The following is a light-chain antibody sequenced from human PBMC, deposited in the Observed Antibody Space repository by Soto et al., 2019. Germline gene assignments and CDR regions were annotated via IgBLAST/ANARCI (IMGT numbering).Light chain of an antibody. CDR2: VVT. J-gene: IGLJ1*01. CDR1: SIDVGDSDF. Sequence: QSALTQPRSVSGSPGQSVTISCTGTSIDVGDSDFVSWYQQHPGKAPKLMIYVVTKRPSGVPDRFSGSKSGISASLAITGLQADDEADYYCQSYESSSLSGFGFGSGTKVTVL. CDR3: QSYESSSLSGFG. V-gene: IGLV2-11*01.